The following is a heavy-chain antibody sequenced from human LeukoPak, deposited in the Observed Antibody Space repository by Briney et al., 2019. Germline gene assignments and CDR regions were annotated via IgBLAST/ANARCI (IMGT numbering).Heavy chain of an antibody. Sequence: PSETLSLTCTVSGGSFTNYYWGWIRQPPGKGLEWIGYIYDSGSTNYTPSLKSRVTISMDTSKNQFSLKLRSLTAADTAAYYCARHDYGREFDSWGQGTLVTVSS. V-gene: IGHV4-59*08. J-gene: IGHJ4*02. CDR3: ARHDYGREFDS. CDR1: GGSFTNYY. D-gene: IGHD4/OR15-4a*01. CDR2: IYDSGST.